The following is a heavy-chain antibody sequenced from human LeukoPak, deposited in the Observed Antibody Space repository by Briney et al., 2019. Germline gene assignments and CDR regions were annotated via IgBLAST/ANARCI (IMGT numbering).Heavy chain of an antibody. V-gene: IGHV3-30*18. CDR2: ISYDGSNK. J-gene: IGHJ4*02. CDR1: GFTFSSYG. CDR3: AKDYDSDYALYY. Sequence: PGGSLRLSCAASGFTFSSYGMHWVRQAPGKGLEWVAVISYDGSNKYYADSVKGRFTISRDNSKNTLYLQMNSLRAEDTAVYYCAKDYDSDYALYYWGQGTLVTVSS. D-gene: IGHD4-11*01.